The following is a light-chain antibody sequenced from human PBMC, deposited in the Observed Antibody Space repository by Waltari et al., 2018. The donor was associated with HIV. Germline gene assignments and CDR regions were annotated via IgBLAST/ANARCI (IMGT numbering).Light chain of an antibody. CDR3: QQYNSYSWT. CDR2: AAS. CDR1: QRIYSW. J-gene: IGKJ1*01. Sequence: DIQMTQSPSTLSAYVGDRVTITCRASQRIYSWLAWYQQKPGKAPKLLIYAASNLESGVPSRFSGSGSGTEFTLTISSLQPHDFATYYCQQYNSYSWTFGQGTKVEIK. V-gene: IGKV1-5*03.